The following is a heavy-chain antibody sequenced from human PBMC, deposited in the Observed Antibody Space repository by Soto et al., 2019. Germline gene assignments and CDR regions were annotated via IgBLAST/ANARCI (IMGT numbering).Heavy chain of an antibody. J-gene: IGHJ3*02. CDR1: GYTFTSYD. D-gene: IGHD2-2*01. Sequence: GASVKVSCKASGYTFTSYDINWVRQATGQGLEWMGWMNPNSGNTGYAQKFQGRVTMTRNTSISTAYMELSSLRSEDTAVYYCARDLGYCSSTSCPTDAFDIWGQGTMVTVSS. CDR2: MNPNSGNT. V-gene: IGHV1-8*01. CDR3: ARDLGYCSSTSCPTDAFDI.